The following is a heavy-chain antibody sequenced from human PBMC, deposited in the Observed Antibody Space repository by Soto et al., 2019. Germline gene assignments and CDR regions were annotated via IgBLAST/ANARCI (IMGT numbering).Heavy chain of an antibody. J-gene: IGHJ4*02. D-gene: IGHD2-2*03. CDR1: GFTFTTYV. CDR2: INGGGDT. Sequence: PVGSLRLSCAASGFTFTTYVMNWVRQAPGKGLEWVSAINGGGDTYYTDSVRGRFTISRDNSKNSIYLQMSSLRAEDTAVYYCARDQIGYGRFDYWGQGTQVTVSS. CDR3: ARDQIGYGRFDY. V-gene: IGHV3-23*01.